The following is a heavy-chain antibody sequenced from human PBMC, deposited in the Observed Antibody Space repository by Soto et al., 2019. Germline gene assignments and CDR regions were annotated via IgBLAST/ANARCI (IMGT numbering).Heavy chain of an antibody. CDR2: ILNDGTTT. J-gene: IGHJ4*02. CDR3: ATWRGGYTYSLDH. CDR1: GFTFSSQW. D-gene: IGHD5-18*01. Sequence: EVQLVESGGGLVQPGGSLRLSCTASGFTFSSQWLHWVRQAPGKGLMWISRILNDGTTTNYADSVKGRFTVSRDNAKKTMSLQMNNLRAEDTAVYYCATWRGGYTYSLDHWGQGTPVTVSS. V-gene: IGHV3-74*01.